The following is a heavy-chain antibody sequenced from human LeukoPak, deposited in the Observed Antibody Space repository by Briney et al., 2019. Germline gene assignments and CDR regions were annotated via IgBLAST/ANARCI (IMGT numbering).Heavy chain of an antibody. CDR2: IYYSGST. CDR1: GGSISIHY. D-gene: IGHD6-13*01. CDR3: ARVLGISAASWAFHI. J-gene: IGHJ3*02. V-gene: IGHV4-59*11. Sequence: SETLSLTCTVSGGSISIHYWSWMRQPTGKGLEWFVYIYYSGSTNYNPSLKSRVNISVDTSKNQFSLKLSSVTAADTAVYYCARVLGISAASWAFHIWGQGTMVNVSS.